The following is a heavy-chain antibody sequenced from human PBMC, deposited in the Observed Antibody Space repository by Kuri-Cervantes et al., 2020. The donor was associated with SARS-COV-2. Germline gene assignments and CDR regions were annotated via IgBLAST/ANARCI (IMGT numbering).Heavy chain of an antibody. CDR2: IEEDGSEK. CDR3: ARSTPFRRLVVISQGGAFDI. J-gene: IGHJ3*02. Sequence: GGSLRLSCAASGFTFSSYGMHWVRQAPGKGLEWVANIEEDGSEKTYVDSVKGRFTISRGNAKNSLYLQMNSLRAEDTAVYYCARSTPFRRLVVISQGGAFDIWGQGTMVTVSS. CDR1: GFTFSSYG. V-gene: IGHV3-7*03. D-gene: IGHD3-22*01.